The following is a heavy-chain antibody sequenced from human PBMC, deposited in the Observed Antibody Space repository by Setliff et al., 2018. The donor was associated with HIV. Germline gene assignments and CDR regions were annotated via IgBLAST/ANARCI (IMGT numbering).Heavy chain of an antibody. D-gene: IGHD2-15*01. CDR3: ARADYDGGSYYFDS. V-gene: IGHV4-59*11. J-gene: IGHJ4*02. CDR2: IYDSGST. CDR1: GASIRGHY. Sequence: LSLTCTVSGASIRGHYWNWIRQPPGKGLEWIGYIYDSGSTNYNPSLGSRITISVDTSKNQFSLKLSSVTAADTAVYYCARADYDGGSYYFDSWDQGTLVTVSS.